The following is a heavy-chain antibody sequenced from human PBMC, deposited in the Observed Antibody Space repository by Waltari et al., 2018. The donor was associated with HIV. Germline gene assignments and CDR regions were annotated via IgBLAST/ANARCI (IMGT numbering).Heavy chain of an antibody. J-gene: IGHJ6*02. CDR3: AKELRSGYSYYYYGMDV. D-gene: IGHD2-15*01. V-gene: IGHV3-30*02. Sequence: QGQLVESGGGVVQPGGSLRLYCAASGFSFSISGMHWVRQAPGKGLEWVTFIRYDGNTKYYADSVKGRFTISRDNSKNTLYLQMSSLRAEDTAVYYCAKELRSGYSYYYYGMDVWGQGTTVTVSS. CDR2: IRYDGNTK. CDR1: GFSFSISG.